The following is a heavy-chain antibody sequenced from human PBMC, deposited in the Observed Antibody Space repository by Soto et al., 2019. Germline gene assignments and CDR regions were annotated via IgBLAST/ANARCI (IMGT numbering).Heavy chain of an antibody. V-gene: IGHV4-59*01. Sequence: SETLSLACAVFGGSFSGYYWSWIRQPPGKGLEWIGYIYYSGSTNYNPSLKSRVTISIDTSKNQFSLKLTSVTAADTAVYYCARLGYCSSTSCYPDYWGQGTLVTVSS. CDR2: IYYSGST. J-gene: IGHJ4*02. CDR1: GGSFSGYY. D-gene: IGHD2-2*01. CDR3: ARLGYCSSTSCYPDY.